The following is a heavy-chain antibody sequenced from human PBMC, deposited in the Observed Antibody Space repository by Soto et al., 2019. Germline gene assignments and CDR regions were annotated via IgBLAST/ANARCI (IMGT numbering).Heavy chain of an antibody. V-gene: IGHV1-18*01. CDR2: IGALLYNDAT. Sequence: QIQVVQSEVEVKRPGASVRISCKASGYTLDNHAITWVRQAPGQGLEWMGWIGALLYNDATNYARKFQGRLTMARDTSPNTVYMDLGSLGSDDTAVYYCARGTKGAGGWYFDLWGRGTLVVVSS. CDR3: ARGTKGAGGWYFDL. J-gene: IGHJ2*01. CDR1: GYTLDNHA. D-gene: IGHD2-8*01.